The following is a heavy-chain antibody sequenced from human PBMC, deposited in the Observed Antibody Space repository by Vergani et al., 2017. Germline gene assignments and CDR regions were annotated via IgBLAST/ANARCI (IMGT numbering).Heavy chain of an antibody. J-gene: IGHJ6*02. CDR2: ISYDGSNK. V-gene: IGHV3-30*01. CDR1: GFTFSSYA. CDR3: ARGALVRNIYYYYGMDV. D-gene: IGHD3-16*01. Sequence: QVQLVESGGGVVQPGRSLRLSCAASGFTFSSYAMHWVRQAPGKGLEWGAVISYDGSNKYYADSVKGRFTISRDNSKNTLYLQMNSLRAEDTAVYYCARGALVRNIYYYYGMDVWGQGTTVTVSS.